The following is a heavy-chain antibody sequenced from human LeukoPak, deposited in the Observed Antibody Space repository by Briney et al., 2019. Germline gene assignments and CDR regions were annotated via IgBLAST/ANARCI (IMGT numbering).Heavy chain of an antibody. CDR2: LYYSGST. D-gene: IGHD3-22*01. V-gene: IGHV4-39*07. J-gene: IGHJ5*02. CDR3: ARAYYDSRVNWFDP. Sequence: SETLSLTCTVSGGSISSGSYYWGWIRQPPGKGLEWIGSLYYSGSTYYNPSLKSRVTISLDTSKNQFSLRLSSVTAADTAVYYRARAYYDSRVNWFDPWGQGTLVTVSS. CDR1: GGSISSGSYY.